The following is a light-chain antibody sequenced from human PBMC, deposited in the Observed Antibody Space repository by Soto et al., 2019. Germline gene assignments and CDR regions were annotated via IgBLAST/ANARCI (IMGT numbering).Light chain of an antibody. CDR3: QQYNDWLWT. V-gene: IGKV3-15*01. J-gene: IGKJ1*01. Sequence: EIVMTQSPATLSVSPGERATLSCRASQNFTNNLAWYQQKPGQAPRLLIYGAFTRATGTPARFRGSGSGTEFTLTISSLQSEDFAVYFCQQYNDWLWTFGQGTKVEIK. CDR2: GAF. CDR1: QNFTNN.